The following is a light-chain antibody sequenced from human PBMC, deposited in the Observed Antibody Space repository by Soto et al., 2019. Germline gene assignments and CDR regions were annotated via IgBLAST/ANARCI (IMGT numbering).Light chain of an antibody. J-gene: IGKJ1*01. CDR2: DAS. CDR3: QQYNSYSET. Sequence: DIQMTQSPSTLSASVGDRVTITCRASQSISSWLAWYQQKPGKAPKLLIYDASSLESGGPSRFSGSGSGTEFTLTISSLQPDDFATYSCQQYNSYSETFGQGTKVEIK. CDR1: QSISSW. V-gene: IGKV1-5*01.